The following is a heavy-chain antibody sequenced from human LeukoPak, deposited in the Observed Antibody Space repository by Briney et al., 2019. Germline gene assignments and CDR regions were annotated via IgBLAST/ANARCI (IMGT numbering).Heavy chain of an antibody. Sequence: ASVKVSCKASGYTFTSYDINWVRQATGQGLEWMGWMNPNSGNTGYAQKLQGRVTMTTDTSTTTAYMELRSLRSDDTAVYYCARDRQTNWFDPWGQGTLVTVSS. V-gene: IGHV1-8*01. J-gene: IGHJ5*02. CDR2: MNPNSGNT. CDR1: GYTFTSYD. CDR3: ARDRQTNWFDP.